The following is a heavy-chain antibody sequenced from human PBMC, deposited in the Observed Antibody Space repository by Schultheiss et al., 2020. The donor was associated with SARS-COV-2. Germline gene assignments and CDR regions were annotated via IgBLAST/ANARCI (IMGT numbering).Heavy chain of an antibody. CDR1: GFTFSSYA. Sequence: GGSLRLSCAASGFTFSSYAMHWVRQAPGKGLEWVSSISSSSSYIYYADSVKGRFTISRDNAKNSLYLQMNSLRAEDTAVYYCARGRLAGNVNYYFDYWGQGTLVTVSS. V-gene: IGHV3-21*01. D-gene: IGHD6-19*01. J-gene: IGHJ4*02. CDR2: ISSSSSYI. CDR3: ARGRLAGNVNYYFDY.